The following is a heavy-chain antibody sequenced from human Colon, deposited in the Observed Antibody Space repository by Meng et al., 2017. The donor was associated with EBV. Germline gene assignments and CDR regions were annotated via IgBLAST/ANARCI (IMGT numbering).Heavy chain of an antibody. CDR1: GFIFSNYG. Sequence: LLGSGRGLVKPGGSLGLPFASSGFIFSNYGMSWVRQAPGKGLEWVSVIIVSGSNTYYADSVKGRFTISRDNSKNTLFLQMNSLRAEDTAVYYCAKGWHCGSTGCYLDYWGQGTLVTVSS. CDR2: IIVSGSNT. CDR3: AKGWHCGSTGCYLDY. V-gene: IGHV3-23*01. D-gene: IGHD2-2*01. J-gene: IGHJ4*02.